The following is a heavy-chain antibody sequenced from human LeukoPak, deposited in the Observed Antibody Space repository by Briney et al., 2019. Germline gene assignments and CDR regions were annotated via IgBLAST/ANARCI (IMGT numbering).Heavy chain of an antibody. CDR1: GFTFSSYS. Sequence: KPGGSLRLSCAASGFTFSSYSMNWIRQPPGKGLEWIGEINHSGSTNYNPSLKSRVTISVDTSKNQFSLKLSSVTAADTAVYYCARGPRTRTDIRYWGQGTLVTVSS. CDR2: INHSGST. CDR3: ARGPRTRTDIRY. J-gene: IGHJ4*02. V-gene: IGHV4-34*01. D-gene: IGHD5-12*01.